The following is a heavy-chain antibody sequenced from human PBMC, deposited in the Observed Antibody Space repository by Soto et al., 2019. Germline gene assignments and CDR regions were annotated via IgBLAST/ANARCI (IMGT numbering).Heavy chain of an antibody. J-gene: IGHJ6*02. D-gene: IGHD3-10*01. CDR1: GFTFSSYA. CDR3: ARGDRGGSGSPASYYYSGLDV. Sequence: PGGSLRLSCAASGFTFSSYAMSWVRQAPGKGLEWVSSVSAGGDMTYYSDSVKGRFTISRDNSNNALFLQMNSLRIEDTALYYCARGDRGGSGSPASYYYSGLDVWGQGTTVIVS. CDR2: VSAGGDMT. V-gene: IGHV3-23*01.